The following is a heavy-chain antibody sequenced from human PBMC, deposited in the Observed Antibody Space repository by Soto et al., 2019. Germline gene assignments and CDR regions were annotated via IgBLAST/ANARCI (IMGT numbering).Heavy chain of an antibody. J-gene: IGHJ6*03. V-gene: IGHV4-59*08. CDR1: GGSISSYY. D-gene: IGHD6-13*01. CDR3: ARSKSYSSSYYYYYYMDV. Sequence: PSETLSLTCTVSGGSISSYYWSWIRQPPGKGLEWIGYIYYSGSTNYNPSLKSRVTISVDTSKNQFSLKLSSVTAADTAVYYRARSKSYSSSYYYYYYMDVWGKGTTVTVSS. CDR2: IYYSGST.